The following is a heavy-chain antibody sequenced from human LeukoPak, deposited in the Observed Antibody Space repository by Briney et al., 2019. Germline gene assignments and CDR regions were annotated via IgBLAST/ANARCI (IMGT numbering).Heavy chain of an antibody. CDR2: ISYSGST. CDR1: DDSISSSY. CDR3: ARGGQLNWFDP. V-gene: IGHV4-59*01. J-gene: IGHJ5*02. Sequence: PSETLSLTCTVSDDSISSSYWSWIRQPPGKGPEWIGYISYSGSTSSNPSLRSRVTISVDTSKNQFSLRLTSVTAADTAMYYCARGGQLNWFDPWGQGTLVTVSS. D-gene: IGHD5-18*01.